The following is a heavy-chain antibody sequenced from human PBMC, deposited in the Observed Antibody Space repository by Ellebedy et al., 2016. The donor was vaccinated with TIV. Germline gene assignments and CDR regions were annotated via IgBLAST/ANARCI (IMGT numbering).Heavy chain of an antibody. Sequence: AASVKVSCKASGYTFTSYDINWVRQDTGQGLEWMGWMNPNSGNTGYAQKFHARVTMTRNTSISTAYMELSSLRSEDTAVYYFARGPLFLWFDPWGQGTLVTVSS. J-gene: IGHJ5*02. CDR3: ARGPLFLWFDP. CDR2: MNPNSGNT. V-gene: IGHV1-8*01. CDR1: GYTFTSYD.